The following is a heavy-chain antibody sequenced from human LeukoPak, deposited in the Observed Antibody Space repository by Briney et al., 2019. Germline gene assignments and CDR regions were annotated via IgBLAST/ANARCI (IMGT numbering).Heavy chain of an antibody. J-gene: IGHJ4*02. V-gene: IGHV3-23*01. D-gene: IGHD3-22*01. CDR2: ISVSSAST. CDR3: AKVWDTYYYDSSGSFDY. Sequence: GGALRLSCAASGFTFCSYAMSCVRQAPGGGLGWVSSISVSSASTYYEDSVKGRLTISRDNSNNQLYMQLQRLTAEDKEVYYCAKVWDTYYYDSSGSFDYWGQGTLVTVSS. CDR1: GFTFCSYA.